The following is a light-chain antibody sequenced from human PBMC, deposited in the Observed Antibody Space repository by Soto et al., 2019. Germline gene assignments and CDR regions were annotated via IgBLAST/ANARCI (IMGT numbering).Light chain of an antibody. CDR2: DVS. J-gene: IGLJ2*01. CDR3: SSYTSSSTPHVV. CDR1: SSDVGGYNY. Sequence: QSALTQPASVSGSPGQSITISCTGTSSDVGGYNYVSWYQQHPGKAPKLMIYDVSNRPSGVSNRFSGSKSGNTASLTISGLQAEDEAYYYGSSYTSSSTPHVVFGGGTKLTVL. V-gene: IGLV2-14*01.